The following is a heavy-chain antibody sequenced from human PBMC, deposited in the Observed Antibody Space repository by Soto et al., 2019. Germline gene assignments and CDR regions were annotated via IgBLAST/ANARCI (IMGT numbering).Heavy chain of an antibody. CDR3: ARDLSGWGLTNGHYGVDV. D-gene: IGHD3-16*01. V-gene: IGHV1-3*04. CDR2: INTGKGNT. Sequence: QVRLVQSGTEVKRPGASVMVSCKASGYKFANYAIHWVRQAPGQNFEWMGWINTGKGNTRNSQKFQDRVTFTRDTSATTVHMEVGSLKFEDTAVYFGARDLSGWGLTNGHYGVDVWGQGTRVIVSS. CDR1: GYKFANYA. J-gene: IGHJ6*02.